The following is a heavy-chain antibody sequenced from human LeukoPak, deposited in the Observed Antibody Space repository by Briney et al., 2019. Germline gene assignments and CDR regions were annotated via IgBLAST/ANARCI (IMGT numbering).Heavy chain of an antibody. CDR2: IYSGGST. Sequence: PGGSLRLSCAASGFTVSSNYMSWVRQAPGKGLEWVSVIYSGGSTYYADSVKGRFTISRDNSKNTLYLQMNSLRAEDTAVYYCARGGRSGSYEPVDYWGQGTLVTVSS. CDR3: ARGGRSGSYEPVDY. V-gene: IGHV3-53*01. D-gene: IGHD1-26*01. CDR1: GFTVSSNY. J-gene: IGHJ4*02.